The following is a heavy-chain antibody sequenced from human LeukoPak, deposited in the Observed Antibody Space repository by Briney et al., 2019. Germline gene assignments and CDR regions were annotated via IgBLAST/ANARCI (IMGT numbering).Heavy chain of an antibody. CDR1: GFTVSSNY. D-gene: IGHD3-22*01. CDR2: ISYDGSNK. V-gene: IGHV3-30*03. Sequence: GGSLRLSCAASGFTVSSNYMSWVRQAPGKGLEWVAVISYDGSNKYYADSVKGRFTISRDNSKNTLYLQMNSLRAEDTAVYYCARDQWFGNYYDSSGTFDYWGQGTLVTVSS. J-gene: IGHJ4*02. CDR3: ARDQWFGNYYDSSGTFDY.